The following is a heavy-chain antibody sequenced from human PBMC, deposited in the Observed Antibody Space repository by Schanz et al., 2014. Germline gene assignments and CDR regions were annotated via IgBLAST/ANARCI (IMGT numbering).Heavy chain of an antibody. J-gene: IGHJ4*02. V-gene: IGHV1-69*04. D-gene: IGHD1-26*01. CDR2: IIPVLNIA. Sequence: QVQVVQSGAEVKKPGASVKVSCKASGYTFTDYGVIWVRQAPGQGLEWMGKIIPVLNIATYAQRFQGRVSITADTSTNTAYMELSSLTSEDTAVYYCARDRDQWDGNYLDYWGQGTLVTVSS. CDR1: GYTFTDYG. CDR3: ARDRDQWDGNYLDY.